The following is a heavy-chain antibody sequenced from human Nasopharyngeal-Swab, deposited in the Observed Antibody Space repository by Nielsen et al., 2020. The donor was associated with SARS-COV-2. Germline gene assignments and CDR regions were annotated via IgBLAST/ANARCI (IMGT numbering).Heavy chain of an antibody. J-gene: IGHJ6*02. Sequence: GESLKIPCAASGFTFSSYWMSWVRQAPGKGLEWVANIKQDGSEKYYVDSVKGRFTISRENAKNSLYLQMNSLRTEDTAVYYCARETHCSSTSCSPAMDVWGQGTTVTVSS. CDR1: GFTFSSYW. D-gene: IGHD2-2*01. CDR2: IKQDGSEK. CDR3: ARETHCSSTSCSPAMDV. V-gene: IGHV3-7*03.